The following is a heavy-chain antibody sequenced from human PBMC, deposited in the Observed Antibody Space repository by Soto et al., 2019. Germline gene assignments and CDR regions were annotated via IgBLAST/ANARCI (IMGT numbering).Heavy chain of an antibody. J-gene: IGHJ4*02. CDR1: GFSLSTSGVG. CDR2: IYWDDDK. V-gene: IGHV2-5*02. D-gene: IGHD3-22*01. CDR3: ARFDYYDSSGYYGGQWD. Sequence: QITLKESGPTLVKPTHTLTLTCTFSGFSLSTSGVGVGWIRQPPGKALEWLALIYWDDDKRYSPSLKSRLTITKDPSKNQVVLTMTNMDPVDTATYYWARFDYYDSSGYYGGQWDWGQGTLVTVSS.